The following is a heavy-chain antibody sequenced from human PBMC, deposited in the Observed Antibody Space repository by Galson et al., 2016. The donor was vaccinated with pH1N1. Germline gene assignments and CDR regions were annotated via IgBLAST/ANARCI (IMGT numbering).Heavy chain of an antibody. V-gene: IGHV3-30*02. Sequence: SLRLSCAASGFSVSDKYMSWVRQAPGKGLEWVTFIHHDVTNKDYADSVKGRFTISRDSSQNTLYLQMNSLRIEDTAVYYCTKLGIDAFDIWGQGTMVTVS. CDR2: IHHDVTNK. CDR3: TKLGIDAFDI. CDR1: GFSVSDKY. J-gene: IGHJ3*02. D-gene: IGHD7-27*01.